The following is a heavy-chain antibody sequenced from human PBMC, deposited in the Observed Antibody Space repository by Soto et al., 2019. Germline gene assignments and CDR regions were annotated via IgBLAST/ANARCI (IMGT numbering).Heavy chain of an antibody. CDR1: GFTFSNYG. D-gene: IGHD3-16*01. Sequence: GSLRLSCAASGFTFSNYGMHWVRQAPGKGLEWLAIISHDGSDLKYADSVKGRFTISRDNSRNTFYLQIDSLRPEDTAMYYCAKCVSNLGVMLGPNGLKESWGQGNLVTVSS. CDR3: AKCVSNLGVMLGPNGLKES. V-gene: IGHV3-30*18. J-gene: IGHJ5*02. CDR2: ISHDGSDL.